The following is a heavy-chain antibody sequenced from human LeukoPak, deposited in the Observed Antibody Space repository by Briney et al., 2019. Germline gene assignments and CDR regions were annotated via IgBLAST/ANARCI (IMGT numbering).Heavy chain of an antibody. V-gene: IGHV4-34*01. CDR1: GGSFSGYY. CDR2: INHSGST. J-gene: IGHJ6*03. CDR3: ARDLTRYMDV. Sequence: SETLSLTCAVYGGSFSGYYWSWIRQPPGKGLEWIGEINHSGSTNYNPSLKSRVTISVDTSKNQFSLKLSSVTAADTAVYYCARDLTRYMDVWGKGTTVTISS.